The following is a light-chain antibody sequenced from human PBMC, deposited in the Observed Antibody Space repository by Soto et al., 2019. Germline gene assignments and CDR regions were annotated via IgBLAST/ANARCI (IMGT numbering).Light chain of an antibody. J-gene: IGLJ1*01. CDR1: SSDVGAYDY. CDR3: RSYPRTSPYV. CDR2: DVT. V-gene: IGLV2-14*01. Sequence: QSALTQPASVSGSPGQSIAIACTGTSSDVGAYDYVSWYQQHPGKAPKVMIYDVTNRPSGVSNRFSGSKSGNTASLTISGLQAEDEADYYCRSYPRTSPYVFGTGPKVTVL.